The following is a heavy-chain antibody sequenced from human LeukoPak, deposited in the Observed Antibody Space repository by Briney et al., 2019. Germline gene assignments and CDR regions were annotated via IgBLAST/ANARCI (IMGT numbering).Heavy chain of an antibody. V-gene: IGHV3-23*01. J-gene: IGHJ3*02. CDR2: ISGSGAST. CDR1: GFTFSLYS. CDR3: ARDKGTPDAFNI. D-gene: IGHD1-1*01. Sequence: AGGSLRLSCAASGFTFSLYSMNWVRQAPGKGLEWVSAISGSGASTYYADSVKGRFTISRDNSKNTLYLQMNSLRAEDTAVYYCARDKGTPDAFNIWGQGTMVTVSS.